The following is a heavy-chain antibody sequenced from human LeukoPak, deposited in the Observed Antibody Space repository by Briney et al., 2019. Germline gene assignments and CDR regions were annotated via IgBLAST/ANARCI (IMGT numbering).Heavy chain of an antibody. CDR3: ARDLDRELLRDWFDP. V-gene: IGHV1-2*02. CDR2: INPDSGGT. J-gene: IGHJ5*02. CDR1: GYSFTDYY. Sequence: ASVKVSCKASGYSFTDYYMHWVRQAPGQGREWMGWINPDSGGTNYAQKFQGRVTMTRDTSISTAYMELSRLRSDDTAVYYCARDLDRELLRDWFDPWGQGTLVTVSS. D-gene: IGHD1-26*01.